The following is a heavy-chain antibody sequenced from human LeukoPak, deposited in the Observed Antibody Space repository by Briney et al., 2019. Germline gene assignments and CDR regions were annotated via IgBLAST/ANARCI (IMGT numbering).Heavy chain of an antibody. J-gene: IGHJ6*03. Sequence: GGSLRLSCAASGFTFSSYGMHWVRQAPGKGLEWVAVIWYDGSNKYYADSVKGRFTISRDNSKNTLYLQMNSLRAEDTAVYYCARDREVRGVIRYMDVWGKGTTVTVSS. V-gene: IGHV3-33*01. CDR2: IWYDGSNK. D-gene: IGHD3-10*01. CDR1: GFTFSSYG. CDR3: ARDREVRGVIRYMDV.